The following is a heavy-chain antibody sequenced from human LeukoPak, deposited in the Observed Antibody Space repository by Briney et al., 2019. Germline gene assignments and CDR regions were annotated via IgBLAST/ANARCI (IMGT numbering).Heavy chain of an antibody. CDR3: AREDSSGWYWFDP. V-gene: IGHV1-69*01. CDR2: IIPIFGTA. D-gene: IGHD6-19*01. Sequence: SSVKLSCKASGGTFSSYAISWVRQAPGQGLEWMGGIIPIFGTANYAQKFQGRVTITADESTSTAYMELSSLRSEDTAVYYCAREDSSGWYWFDPWGQGTLVTVSS. CDR1: GGTFSSYA. J-gene: IGHJ5*02.